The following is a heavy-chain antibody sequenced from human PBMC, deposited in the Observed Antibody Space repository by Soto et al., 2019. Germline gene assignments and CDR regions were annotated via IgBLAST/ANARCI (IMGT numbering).Heavy chain of an antibody. D-gene: IGHD2-21*01. CDR1: GFTFSSYA. CDR2: ISGSGGST. Sequence: GGSLRLSCAASGFTFSSYAMSWVRQAPGKGLEWVSAISGSGGSTYYADSVRVRFTIARDNSKNTLYLQMNSLRAEDTAVYYCSKDMVITRAFDYWGQGTLVTVSS. J-gene: IGHJ4*02. V-gene: IGHV3-23*01. CDR3: SKDMVITRAFDY.